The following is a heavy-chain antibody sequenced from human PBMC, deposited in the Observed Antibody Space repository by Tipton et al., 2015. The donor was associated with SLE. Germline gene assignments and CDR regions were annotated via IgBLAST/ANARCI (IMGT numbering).Heavy chain of an antibody. CDR3: AIGVAGTLFFDY. V-gene: IGHV1-18*01. CDR1: GYTFADYG. Sequence: QLVQSGAEVKKPGASVKVSCKTSGYTFADYGITWVRQAPGQGLEWMGWISAYNGNTNYAQKFQGRVTMTTDTSTSTAYMELRSLRSDDTAVYYCAIGVAGTLFFDYWGQGTLVTVSS. CDR2: ISAYNGNT. J-gene: IGHJ4*02. D-gene: IGHD6-19*01.